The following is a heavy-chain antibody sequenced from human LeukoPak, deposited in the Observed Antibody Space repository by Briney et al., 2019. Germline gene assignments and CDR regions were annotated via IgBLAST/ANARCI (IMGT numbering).Heavy chain of an antibody. CDR1: GFTFSSYW. CDR3: ASDPPLVVPAANDY. V-gene: IGHV3-7*01. J-gene: IGHJ4*02. D-gene: IGHD2-2*01. Sequence: PVGSLRLSCAAPGFTFSSYWMSWVRQAPGKGLEWVSNIKQDGSEKYYVDSVKGRFTITRDNAKNSLYLQMNSLRAEDTAVYYCASDPPLVVPAANDYWGQGTLVTVSS. CDR2: IKQDGSEK.